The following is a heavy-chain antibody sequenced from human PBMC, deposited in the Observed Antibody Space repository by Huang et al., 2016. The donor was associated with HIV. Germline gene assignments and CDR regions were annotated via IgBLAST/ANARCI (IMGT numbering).Heavy chain of an antibody. Sequence: QVQLVQSGAEVKKPGSSVKVSCKASWGTFSSYAISWVRQAPGQGLEWMGGIIPILGTANYAQKFQGRVTITADESTSTAYMELSSLRSEDTAVYYCARARGYYDSSVSYYFDYWGQGTLVTVSS. CDR1: WGTFSSYA. V-gene: IGHV1-69*13. CDR3: ARARGYYDSSVSYYFDY. D-gene: IGHD3-22*01. J-gene: IGHJ4*02. CDR2: IIPILGTA.